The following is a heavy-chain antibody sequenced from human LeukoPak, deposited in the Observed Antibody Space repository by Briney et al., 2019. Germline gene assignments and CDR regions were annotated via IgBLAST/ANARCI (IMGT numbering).Heavy chain of an antibody. CDR3: ARGGSDDWKRFDS. V-gene: IGHV3-53*01. Sequence: PGGSLRLSCAASGFTVSRSYMSWVRKAPGKGVEWVSVIYSDGNTYYADSVKGRFTVSRDTSKNTMSLQMNSLRGEDTAVYYCARGGSDDWKRFDSWGRGTLVTVSP. CDR2: IYSDGNT. J-gene: IGHJ4*02. CDR1: GFTVSRSY. D-gene: IGHD1-1*01.